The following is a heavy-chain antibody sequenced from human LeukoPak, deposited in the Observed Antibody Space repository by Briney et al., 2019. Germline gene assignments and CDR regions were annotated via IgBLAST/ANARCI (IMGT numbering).Heavy chain of an antibody. V-gene: IGHV4-31*03. J-gene: IGHJ4*02. CDR1: GGSISSGGYY. CDR2: IYYSGST. CDR3: ARGGDYDSSGVFDY. Sequence: SETLSLTCTVSGGSISSGGYYWTWIRQHPGKDLEWIGYIYYSGSTYYNPSLKSRVTISVDTSKNQFSLKLSSVTAADTAVYYCARGGDYDSSGVFDYWGQGTLVTVSS. D-gene: IGHD3-22*01.